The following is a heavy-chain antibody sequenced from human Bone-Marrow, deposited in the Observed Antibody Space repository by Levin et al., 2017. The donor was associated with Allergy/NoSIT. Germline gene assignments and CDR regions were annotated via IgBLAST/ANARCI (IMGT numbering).Heavy chain of an antibody. J-gene: IGHJ4*02. Sequence: GGSLRLSCASSGFSFNRYAMHWVRQAPGKGLEWVTIISKDGNDKYYADSVKGRFTISRDNSKNTLYLQMDSLRPEDAAVYYCVKDHGDLPSYFDYWGQGTLVTVSS. CDR1: GFSFNRYA. CDR2: ISKDGNDK. CDR3: VKDHGDLPSYFDY. D-gene: IGHD4-17*01. V-gene: IGHV3-30*18.